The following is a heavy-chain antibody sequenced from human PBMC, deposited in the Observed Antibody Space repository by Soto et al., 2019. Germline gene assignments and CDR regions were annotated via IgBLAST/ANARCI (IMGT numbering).Heavy chain of an antibody. J-gene: IGHJ5*02. CDR3: AHRPWYAFEP. CDR1: GFSLSTTGVG. Sequence: QITLKESGPTLVKPTQTLTLTCTFSGFSLSTTGVGVGWIRQPPGKALEWLALIYWDGEKRYSPSLKSRLTITKDTSKNQEVLTMTNMDPVDTATYYCAHRPWYAFEPWGQGILVTVSS. D-gene: IGHD6-13*01. V-gene: IGHV2-5*02. CDR2: IYWDGEK.